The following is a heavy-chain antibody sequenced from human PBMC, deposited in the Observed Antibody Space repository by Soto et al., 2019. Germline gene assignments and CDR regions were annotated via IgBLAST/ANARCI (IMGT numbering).Heavy chain of an antibody. CDR1: GFTFSSYG. J-gene: IGHJ4*02. Sequence: QVQLVESGGGVVQPGRSLRLSCAASGFTFSSYGMHWVRQAPGKGLEWVAVIWYDGSNKYYADSVKGRFTISRDNSKNTLYLQMNSLGDEDTAVYDCARDDYGDYQADYWGQGTLVTVSS. V-gene: IGHV3-33*01. CDR3: ARDDYGDYQADY. CDR2: IWYDGSNK. D-gene: IGHD4-17*01.